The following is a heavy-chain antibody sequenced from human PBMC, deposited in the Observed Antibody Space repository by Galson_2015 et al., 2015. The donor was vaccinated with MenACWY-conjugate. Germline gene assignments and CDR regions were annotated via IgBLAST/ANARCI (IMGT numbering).Heavy chain of an antibody. CDR3: ARTAGSVPP. Sequence: SLRLSCAASGFTFSSFSMNWVRQVPGKGLEWVSSISATSATIYYADSVKGRFTISRDNAKNSLYLQMNSLRAEDTAVYYCARTAGSVPPWGLGTLVTVSS. CDR1: GFTFSSFS. V-gene: IGHV3-21*01. J-gene: IGHJ5*02. CDR2: ISATSATI. D-gene: IGHD6-13*01.